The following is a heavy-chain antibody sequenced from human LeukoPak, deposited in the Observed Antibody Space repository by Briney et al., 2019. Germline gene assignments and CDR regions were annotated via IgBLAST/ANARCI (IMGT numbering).Heavy chain of an antibody. D-gene: IGHD3-22*01. CDR2: IYYSGST. CDR1: GGSISSGDYY. CDR3: ARVPTYYYDCSGYYLDY. Sequence: SETLSLTCTVSGGSISSGDYYWSWIRQPPGKGLEWIGYIYYSGSTYYNPSLKSRVTISVATSKNQFSLKLSSVTAADTAVYYCARVPTYYYDCSGYYLDYWGQGTVVTVSS. J-gene: IGHJ4*02. V-gene: IGHV4-30-4*08.